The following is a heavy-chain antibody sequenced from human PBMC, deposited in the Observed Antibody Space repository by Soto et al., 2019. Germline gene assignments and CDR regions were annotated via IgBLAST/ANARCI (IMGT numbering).Heavy chain of an antibody. J-gene: IGHJ6*02. CDR3: ARGDREDIAVVVGARPGEYGVDV. D-gene: IGHD2-15*01. CDR2: ISYDGSNK. CDR1: GFTFRSYA. V-gene: IGHV3-30-3*01. Sequence: QVQLVESGGGVVQPGRSLRLSCAASGFTFRSYAMHWVRQATGKGLECVAVISYDGSNKFYRDYVKGRFTISRDNSKNTLYLQINRLRYEDTAVYYCARGDREDIAVVVGARPGEYGVDVWGQGTPVTVSS.